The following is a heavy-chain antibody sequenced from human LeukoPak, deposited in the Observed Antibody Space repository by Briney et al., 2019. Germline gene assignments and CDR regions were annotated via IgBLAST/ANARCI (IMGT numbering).Heavy chain of an antibody. D-gene: IGHD3-10*01. J-gene: IGHJ6*02. CDR1: GFTFSSYG. CDR2: ISYDGSNK. V-gene: IGHV3-30*12. Sequence: PGGSLRLSCAASGFTFSSYGMHWVRQAPGKGLEWVAVISYDGSNKYYADSVKGRFTISRDNAKNSLYLQMNSLRAEDTAVYYCARGGTMVRGFVGYYYGMDVWGQGTTVTVSS. CDR3: ARGGTMVRGFVGYYYGMDV.